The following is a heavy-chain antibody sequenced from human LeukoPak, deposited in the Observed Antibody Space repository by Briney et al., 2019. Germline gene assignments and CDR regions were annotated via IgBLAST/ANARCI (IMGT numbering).Heavy chain of an antibody. Sequence: PSETLSLTCAVYGGSFSGCYWSWIRQPPGKGLEWIGEINHSGSTNYNPSLKSRVTISVDTSKNQFSLKLSSVTAADTAVYYCARGYLAGYSSSWYGGAYDYWGQGTLVTVSS. CDR2: INHSGST. CDR1: GGSFSGCY. D-gene: IGHD6-13*01. V-gene: IGHV4-34*01. J-gene: IGHJ4*02. CDR3: ARGYLAGYSSSWYGGAYDY.